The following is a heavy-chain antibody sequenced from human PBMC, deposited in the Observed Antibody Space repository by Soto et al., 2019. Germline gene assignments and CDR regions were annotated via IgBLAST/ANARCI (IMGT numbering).Heavy chain of an antibody. D-gene: IGHD3-3*01. V-gene: IGHV4-39*01. CDR1: GGSINIHY. J-gene: IGHJ4*02. Sequence: SETLSLTCTVSGGSINIHYWGWIRQPPGKGLEWVGSIVYSGSTYYNPSLKSRVTISVDTSKNQFSLKLSSVTAADTAVYFCAKTGFWSGYRMVDYWGQGTLVTVSS. CDR2: IVYSGST. CDR3: AKTGFWSGYRMVDY.